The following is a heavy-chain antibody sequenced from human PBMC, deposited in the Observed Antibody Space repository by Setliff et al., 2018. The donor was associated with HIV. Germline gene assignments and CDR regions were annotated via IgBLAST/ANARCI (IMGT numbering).Heavy chain of an antibody. CDR3: ARDSPDKLLNLARGVLEDFYYYYMDV. J-gene: IGHJ6*03. CDR2: IYYSGST. CDR1: GGSMNKYY. V-gene: IGHV4-59*01. D-gene: IGHD3-10*01. Sequence: SETLSLTCSVSGGSMNKYYWSWIRQPPGKGLEWIGFIYYSGSTKYNPSLKRRVTISVDTSKNEFSLKSRSVTAADTAVYYCARDSPDKLLNLARGVLEDFYYYYMDVWGKGTPVTVSS.